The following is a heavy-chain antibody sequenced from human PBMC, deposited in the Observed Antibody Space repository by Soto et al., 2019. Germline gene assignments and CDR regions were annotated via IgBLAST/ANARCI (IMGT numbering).Heavy chain of an antibody. CDR1: GGSISSGGYY. J-gene: IGHJ4*02. V-gene: IGHV4-31*03. CDR2: IYYSGST. D-gene: IGHD1-26*01. CDR3: ARHPIVGTTLYFDY. Sequence: SETLSLTCTVSGGSISSGGYYWSWIRQHPGKGLEWIGYIYYSGSTYYNPSLKSRITISIDTSKNQFSLKLTSVTAADTAVYYCARHPIVGTTLYFDYWGRGTLVTVSS.